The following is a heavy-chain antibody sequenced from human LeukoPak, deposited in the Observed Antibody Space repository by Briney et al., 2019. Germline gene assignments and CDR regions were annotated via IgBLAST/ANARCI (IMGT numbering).Heavy chain of an antibody. CDR3: ARDPSTGATQDSDY. J-gene: IGHJ4*02. CDR2: ISYDGSNK. CDR1: GFTFSSYA. D-gene: IGHD4-17*01. V-gene: IGHV3-30-3*01. Sequence: HPGRSLRLSCAASGFTFSSYAMHWVRQAPGKGLEWVAVISYDGSNKYYADSVKGRFTISRDNSKNTLYLQMNSLRAEDTAVYYCARDPSTGATQDSDYWGQGTLVTVSS.